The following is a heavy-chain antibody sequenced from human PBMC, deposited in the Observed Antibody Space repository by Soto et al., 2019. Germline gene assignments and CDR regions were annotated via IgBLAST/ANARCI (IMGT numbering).Heavy chain of an antibody. CDR1: GYTFTNYG. D-gene: IGHD3-3*01. CDR3: ARETIPQINYYGTDV. CDR2: ISAYNGKI. Sequence: QVQLVQSGAAVREPGASVTVSCKASGYTFTNYGISWVRQAPGQGLEWIGWISAYNGKIDYAQKVQGRVTLTTDTSTSIAFMELRRLSSDDTAVYYCARETIPQINYYGTDVWGQGTTVTVSS. V-gene: IGHV1-18*01. J-gene: IGHJ6*02.